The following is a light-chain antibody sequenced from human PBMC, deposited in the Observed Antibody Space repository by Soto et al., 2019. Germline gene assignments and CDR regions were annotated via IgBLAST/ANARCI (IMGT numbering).Light chain of an antibody. CDR1: QAIDSW. Sequence: DIQMTQSPSSVSASVGDRVTITCRASQAIDSWLAWYQQKPGEAPKLLLFTGSLLHSGVPPRFSGSGSGTDFTLTISSLQPEDFATYYCQQTLSFPPTFGQGTKV. V-gene: IGKV1-12*01. CDR2: TGS. J-gene: IGKJ1*01. CDR3: QQTLSFPPT.